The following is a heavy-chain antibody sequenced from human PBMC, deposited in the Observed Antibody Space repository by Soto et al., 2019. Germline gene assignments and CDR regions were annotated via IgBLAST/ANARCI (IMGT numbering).Heavy chain of an antibody. J-gene: IGHJ1*01. D-gene: IGHD6-19*01. CDR2: ISGGGGVT. CDR3: AIDQSSGWYVPEYFQH. V-gene: IGHV3-23*01. CDR1: GFTFSSYA. Sequence: GGSLRLSCAASGFTFSSYAMSWVRQAPGNGLEWVSGISGGGGVTYYADSVKGRFTISRDNSKNTLYLQMNSLRAEDTAVYYCAIDQSSGWYVPEYFQHWGQGTLVTVSS.